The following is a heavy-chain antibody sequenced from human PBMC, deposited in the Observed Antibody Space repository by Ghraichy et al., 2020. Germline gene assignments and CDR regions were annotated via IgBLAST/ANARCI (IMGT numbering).Heavy chain of an antibody. Sequence: GSLRLSCTVSGGSISSYYWSWIRQPPGKGLEWIGYIYYSGSTNYNPSLKSRVTISVDTSKNQFSLKLSSVTAADTAVYYCAAMVRGVKYYYYYGMDVWGQGTTVTVSS. CDR3: AAMVRGVKYYYYYGMDV. J-gene: IGHJ6*02. D-gene: IGHD3-10*01. CDR2: IYYSGST. CDR1: GGSISSYY. V-gene: IGHV4-59*08.